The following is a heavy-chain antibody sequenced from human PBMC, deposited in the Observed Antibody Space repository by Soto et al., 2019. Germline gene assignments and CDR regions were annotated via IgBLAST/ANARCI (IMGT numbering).Heavy chain of an antibody. CDR2: ISTNSRYI. Sequence: GGSLRLSCAASGFTFNNYAMSWVRQAPGKGLEWISSISTNSRYIYYADSVEGRFTVSRDNSNNSLYLQMDNLRAEDTAVYYCVSKQVIGYYYGLDVWGQGTTVTVSS. CDR1: GFTFNNYA. CDR3: VSKQVIGYYYGLDV. V-gene: IGHV3-21*01. J-gene: IGHJ6*02. D-gene: IGHD2-15*01.